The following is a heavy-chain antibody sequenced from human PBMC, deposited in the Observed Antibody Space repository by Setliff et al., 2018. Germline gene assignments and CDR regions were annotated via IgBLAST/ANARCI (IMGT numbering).Heavy chain of an antibody. Sequence: PSETLSLTCTVSNFSLTSSFFWAWVRQPPGKGLEWIATVYHRGSTDYKPSLKSRATISVDTSKNQFSLKLTSMTAADTAVYYCARVSGFLYIDVWGNGTTVTVSS. V-gene: IGHV4-38-2*02. J-gene: IGHJ6*03. CDR3: ARVSGFLYIDV. CDR1: NFSLTSSFF. D-gene: IGHD3-3*01. CDR2: VYHRGST.